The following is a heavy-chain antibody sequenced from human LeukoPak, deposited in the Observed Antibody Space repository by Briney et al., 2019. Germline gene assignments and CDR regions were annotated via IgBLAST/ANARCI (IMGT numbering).Heavy chain of an antibody. CDR2: ISSSGSTI. J-gene: IGHJ4*02. CDR3: ASSNGFYYDTSTYVDY. V-gene: IGHV3-11*04. D-gene: IGHD3-22*01. Sequence: GGSLRLSCAASGFTFSDYYMSWIRQAPGKGLEWVSYISSSGSTIYYADSVKGRFTISRDNAKNSLSLQMNSLRDEDTAVYYCASSNGFYYDTSTYVDYWGQGTLVTVSS. CDR1: GFTFSDYY.